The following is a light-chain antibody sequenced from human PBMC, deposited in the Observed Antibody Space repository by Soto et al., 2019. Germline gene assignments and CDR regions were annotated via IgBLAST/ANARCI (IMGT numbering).Light chain of an antibody. CDR3: QSYDSSLSGYVV. V-gene: IGLV1-40*01. CDR2: GHS. CDR1: SSNIGAGYD. Sequence: QLVLTQPPSVSGAPGQRVTISCTGSSSNIGAGYDVHWYQQLPGTAPKLLIYGHSNRPSGVPDRFSGSKSGTSASLAITGLQAEDVADYYCQSYDSSLSGYVVFGGGTKVTVL. J-gene: IGLJ2*01.